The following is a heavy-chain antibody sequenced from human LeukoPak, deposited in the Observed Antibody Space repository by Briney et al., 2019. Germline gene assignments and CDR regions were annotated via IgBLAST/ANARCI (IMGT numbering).Heavy chain of an antibody. V-gene: IGHV5-51*01. D-gene: IGHD5-12*01. J-gene: IGHJ5*02. CDR3: ARLTGRGIVATTLNWFDP. CDR1: GYSFTSYW. CDR2: IYPGDSDT. Sequence: GEPLKISCKGSGYSFTSYWIGWVRQIPGKGLEWMGIIYPGDSDTRYSPSFQGQVTISADKSISTAYLQWSSLKASDTAMYYCARLTGRGIVATTLNWFDPWGQGTLVTVSS.